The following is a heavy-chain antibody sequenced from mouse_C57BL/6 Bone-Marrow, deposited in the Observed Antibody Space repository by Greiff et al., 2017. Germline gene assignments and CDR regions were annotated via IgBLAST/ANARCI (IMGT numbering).Heavy chain of an antibody. Sequence: EGKVVASGAGRGGPVGSGEWACRVSGFNIKDDWMHWVKQRPEQGLEWIGWIDPENGDTEYASKFQGKATITADTSSNTAYLQLSMLTSEDTAVYYCTIIYYYGSSSFDYWGQGTTLTVSS. CDR3: TIIYYYGSSSFDY. J-gene: IGHJ2*01. V-gene: IGHV14-4*01. D-gene: IGHD1-1*01. CDR2: IDPENGDT. CDR1: GFNIKDDW.